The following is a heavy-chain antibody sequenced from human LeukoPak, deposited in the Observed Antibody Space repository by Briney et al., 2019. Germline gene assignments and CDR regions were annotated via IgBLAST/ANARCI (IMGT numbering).Heavy chain of an antibody. CDR3: ARDSRGGGQDFDY. CDR1: GDSINNYW. Sequence: SETLSLTCTVSGDSINNYWWAWIRQPPGKGLEWIGYIYHSGAPTSYNPSLKNRVTISIDTSRNQFSLRLSSVTAADTAVYYCARDSRGGGQDFDYWGQGSLVTVSS. V-gene: IGHV4-59*01. D-gene: IGHD3-16*01. CDR2: IYHSGAP. J-gene: IGHJ4*02.